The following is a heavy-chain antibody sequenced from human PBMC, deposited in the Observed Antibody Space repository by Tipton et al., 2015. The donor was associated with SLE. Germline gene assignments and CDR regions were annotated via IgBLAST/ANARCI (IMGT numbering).Heavy chain of an antibody. Sequence: SLRLSCAASGFTFSSYAMSGVRQVPGKGLEWVSDISGSGGSTYYADSVKGRFTIPRDNSKNTLYLQMNSLRAEDTAVYYCACIYRSSRTLFDCWGQGTLVTVSS. CDR1: GFTFSSYA. J-gene: IGHJ4*02. CDR3: ACIYRSSRTLFDC. D-gene: IGHD6-13*01. CDR2: ISGSGGST. V-gene: IGHV3-23*01.